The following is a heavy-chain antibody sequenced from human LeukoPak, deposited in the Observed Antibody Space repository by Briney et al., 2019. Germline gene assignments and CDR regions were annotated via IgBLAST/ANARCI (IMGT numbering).Heavy chain of an antibody. CDR3: ARVGGSGSYYLGY. V-gene: IGHV1-2*02. CDR2: INPNSGGT. Sequence: ASVKVSCKASGGTFSSSAISWVRQAPGQGLEWMGWINPNSGGTNYAQKFQGRVTMSRDTSISTAYMELSRLRSDDTAVYYCARVGGSGSYYLGYWGQGTLVTVSS. CDR1: GGTFSSSA. J-gene: IGHJ4*02. D-gene: IGHD3-10*01.